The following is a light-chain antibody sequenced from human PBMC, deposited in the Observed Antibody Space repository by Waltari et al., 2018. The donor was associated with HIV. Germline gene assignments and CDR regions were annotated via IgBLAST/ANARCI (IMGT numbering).Light chain of an antibody. CDR1: QNIYTF. CDR3: LQTFNTPLT. V-gene: IGKV1-39*01. Sequence: DIQMTQSPSSLSAFLGDRVTFTCRASQNIYTFLNWFQVKPGKTPRLLIYAASSLERGVPSRFSGSGSGTEFSLTISGVQPDDFATYFCLQTFNTPLTFGPGTKLDV. CDR2: AAS. J-gene: IGKJ3*01.